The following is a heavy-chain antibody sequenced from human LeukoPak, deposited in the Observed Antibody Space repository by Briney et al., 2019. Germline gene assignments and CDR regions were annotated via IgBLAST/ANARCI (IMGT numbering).Heavy chain of an antibody. CDR1: GYTFTDYG. J-gene: IGHJ4*02. V-gene: IGHV1-18*01. D-gene: IGHD6-19*01. Sequence: ASVKVSCKASGYTFTDYGVSWVRQAPGQGLEWMGWISAYNGNTNYAQRAQGRVSMTTDPSTSTAFMELRSLKSDDTALYYCTRDEPYNSGRYYFDYWGQGTLVTVSA. CDR3: TRDEPYNSGRYYFDY. CDR2: ISAYNGNT.